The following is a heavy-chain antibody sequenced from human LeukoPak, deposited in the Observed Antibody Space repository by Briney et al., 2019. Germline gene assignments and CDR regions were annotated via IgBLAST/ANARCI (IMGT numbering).Heavy chain of an antibody. CDR1: GGTFSSYA. D-gene: IGHD3-3*01. V-gene: IGHV1-69*13. CDR3: ARVSIRGLRFLEHGEGRYYFDY. Sequence: SVKVSCKASGGTFSSYAISWVRQAPGQGLEWMGGIIPIFGTANYAQKFQGRVTITADESTSTAYMELSSLRSEDTAVYYCARVSIRGLRFLEHGEGRYYFDYWGQGTLVTVSS. CDR2: IIPIFGTA. J-gene: IGHJ4*02.